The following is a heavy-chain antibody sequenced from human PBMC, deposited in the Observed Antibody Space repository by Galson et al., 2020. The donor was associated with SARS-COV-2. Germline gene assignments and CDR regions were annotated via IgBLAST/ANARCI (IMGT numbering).Heavy chain of an antibody. CDR2: IYSGGSI. CDR1: GFTVNTNY. CDR3: ARGRYDSSSDYYGVAEYFQH. V-gene: IGHV3-53*01. J-gene: IGHJ1*01. D-gene: IGHD3-22*01. Sequence: GGSLRLSCAASGFTVNTNYMGWVRQAPGKGLEWVAVIYSGGSIYYADPVKDRFLLSRDDADNTMFLQMNTLGAEDTAIYYCARGRYDSSSDYYGVAEYFQHWGQGTQVTVSS.